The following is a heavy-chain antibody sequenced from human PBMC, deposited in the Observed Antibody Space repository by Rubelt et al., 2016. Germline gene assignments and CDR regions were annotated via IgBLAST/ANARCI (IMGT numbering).Heavy chain of an antibody. CDR2: HSGST. Sequence: HSGSTYYNPSLKSRVTISVDTSKNQFSLKLSSVTAADTAVYYCAGQYYDFWSGQYYYGMDVWGQGTTVTVSS. CDR3: AGQYYDFWSGQYYYGMDV. V-gene: IGHV4-39*01. D-gene: IGHD3-3*01. J-gene: IGHJ6*02.